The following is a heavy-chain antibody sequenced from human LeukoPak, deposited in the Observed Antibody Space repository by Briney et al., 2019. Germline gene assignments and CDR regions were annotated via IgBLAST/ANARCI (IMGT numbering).Heavy chain of an antibody. CDR3: AKWGDFDVLTGYYVPDF. D-gene: IGHD3-9*01. CDR2: ITGSGGNT. J-gene: IGHJ4*02. V-gene: IGHV3-23*01. CDR1: GFAFDIYA. Sequence: RTGGSLRLSCAASGFAFDIYAMTWVRQAPGKGLEWVSAITGSGGNTYYADSVKGRFTISRDNSKNTLYLQMNSLRDEDTAVYYCAKWGDFDVLTGYYVPDFWGQGTLVTVSS.